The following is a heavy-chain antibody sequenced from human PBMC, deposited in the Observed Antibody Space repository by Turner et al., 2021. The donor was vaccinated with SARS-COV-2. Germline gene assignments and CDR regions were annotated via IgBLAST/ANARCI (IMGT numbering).Heavy chain of an antibody. CDR3: ARDWRYDFRSSIDAFDI. Sequence: QVQLVESGGGLVKPGGSLRLSCADSGFTFSDYYMSWIRQAPGKGLEWVSYISSSGSTIYYADSVKGRFTISRDNAKNSLYLQMNSLRAEDTAVYYCARDWRYDFRSSIDAFDIWGQGTMVTVSS. CDR1: GFTFSDYY. V-gene: IGHV3-11*01. CDR2: ISSSGSTI. D-gene: IGHD3-3*01. J-gene: IGHJ3*02.